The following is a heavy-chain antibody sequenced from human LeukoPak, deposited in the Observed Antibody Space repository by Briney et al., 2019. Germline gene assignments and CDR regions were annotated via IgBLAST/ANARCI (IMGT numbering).Heavy chain of an antibody. V-gene: IGHV3-21*04. J-gene: IGHJ4*02. CDR1: GFTFSSYS. CDR2: ISSSSSYI. Sequence: KAGGSLRLSCAASGFTFSSYSMNWVRQAPGKGLEWVSSISSSSSYIYYADSVKGRFTISRDNAQNSLYLQMNSLRAEDTAVYFCASHDYGDYASFDYWGQGTLVTVSP. D-gene: IGHD4-17*01. CDR3: ASHDYGDYASFDY.